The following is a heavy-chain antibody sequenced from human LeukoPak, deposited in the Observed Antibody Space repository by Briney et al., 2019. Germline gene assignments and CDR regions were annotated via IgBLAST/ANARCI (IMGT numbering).Heavy chain of an antibody. CDR1: GFTFSSYA. V-gene: IGHV3-30*03. Sequence: PGRSLRLSCAASGFTFSSYAMHWVRQAPGKGLEWVAIISYDGSNKFYADSVKGRFTISRDNSKNTLYLQMGSLRAEDMAVYYCARDSGYDDYWGQGTLVTVSS. D-gene: IGHD5-12*01. CDR3: ARDSGYDDY. J-gene: IGHJ4*02. CDR2: ISYDGSNK.